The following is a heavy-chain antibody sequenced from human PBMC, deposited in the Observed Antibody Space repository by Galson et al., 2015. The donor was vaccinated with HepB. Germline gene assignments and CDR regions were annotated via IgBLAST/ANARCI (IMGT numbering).Heavy chain of an antibody. Sequence: SLRLSCAASGFTFSSYAMSWVRQAPGKGLEWVSAISGSGGSTYYADSVKGRFTISRDNSKNTLYLQMNSLRAEDTAVYYCAKDPRGDWYYYYMDVWGKGTTVTVSS. CDR2: ISGSGGST. CDR3: AKDPRGDWYYYYMDV. V-gene: IGHV3-23*01. D-gene: IGHD2-21*02. CDR1: GFTFSSYA. J-gene: IGHJ6*03.